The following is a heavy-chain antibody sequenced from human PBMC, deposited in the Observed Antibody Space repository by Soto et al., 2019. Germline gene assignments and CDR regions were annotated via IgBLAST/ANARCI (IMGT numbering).Heavy chain of an antibody. V-gene: IGHV4-34*01. Sequence: SQTLSLTCAVYGECFSGYYCSWIRQPPGKGLEWIGEINHSGSTNYNPSLKSRVTISVDTSKNQFSLKLSSVTAADTAVYYCARGSSHGMDVWGQGTTVTVSS. CDR3: ARGSSHGMDV. J-gene: IGHJ6*02. D-gene: IGHD6-6*01. CDR1: GECFSGYY. CDR2: INHSGST.